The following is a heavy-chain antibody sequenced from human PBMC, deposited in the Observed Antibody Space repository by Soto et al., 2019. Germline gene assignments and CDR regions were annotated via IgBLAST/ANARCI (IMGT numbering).Heavy chain of an antibody. CDR3: ATSYGSGYRAFDC. V-gene: IGHV1-69*02. CDR2: VNPILSMS. J-gene: IGHJ4*01. Sequence: GASGKASSKASCGTITYTKTKSGRQAPGLGLEWMGRVNPILSMSNYAQKFQGRVTMTADKSTSTAYMELRSLISEDTAFNYCATSYGSGYRAFDCWG. CDR1: CGTITYTK. D-gene: IGHD3-10*01.